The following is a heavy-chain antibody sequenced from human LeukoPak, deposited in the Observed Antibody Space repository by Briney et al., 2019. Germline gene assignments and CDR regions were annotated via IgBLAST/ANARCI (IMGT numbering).Heavy chain of an antibody. J-gene: IGHJ4*02. D-gene: IGHD5-18*01. Sequence: GGSLRLSCAASGFTFSSDWMSWVRQAPGKGLEWVANIKQDGSEKYYVDSVKGRFTISRDNAKNSLYLQMNSLRAEDTAVYYCARVAYSYGYYFDYWGQGTLVTVSS. V-gene: IGHV3-7*01. CDR1: GFTFSSDW. CDR2: IKQDGSEK. CDR3: ARVAYSYGYYFDY.